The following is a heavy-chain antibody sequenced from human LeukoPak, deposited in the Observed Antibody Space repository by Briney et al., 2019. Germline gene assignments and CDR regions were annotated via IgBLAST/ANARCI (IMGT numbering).Heavy chain of an antibody. Sequence: PGRSLRLSCAASGFTFSSYAMHWVRQAPGKGLEWVAVISYDGSNKYYADSVKGRFTISRDNSKNTLYLQMNSLRAEDTAVYYCAREVAHSSGWYGFDYWGQGTLVTVSS. V-gene: IGHV3-30-3*01. CDR2: ISYDGSNK. D-gene: IGHD6-19*01. J-gene: IGHJ4*02. CDR3: AREVAHSSGWYGFDY. CDR1: GFTFSSYA.